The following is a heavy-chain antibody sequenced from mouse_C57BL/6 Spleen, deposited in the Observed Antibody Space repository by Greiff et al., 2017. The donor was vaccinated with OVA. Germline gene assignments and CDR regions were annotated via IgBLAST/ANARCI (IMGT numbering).Heavy chain of an antibody. CDR3: ARRDYYYGSSYVGY. CDR2: IDPSDSYT. V-gene: IGHV1-50*01. D-gene: IGHD1-1*01. J-gene: IGHJ2*01. Sequence: QVQLQQPGAELVKPGASVKLSCKASGYTFTSYWMQWVKQRPGQGLEWIGEIDPSDSYTNYNQKFKGQATLTVDTSSSTAYMQLSSLTSEDSAVYYCARRDYYYGSSYVGYWGQGTTLTVSS. CDR1: GYTFTSYW.